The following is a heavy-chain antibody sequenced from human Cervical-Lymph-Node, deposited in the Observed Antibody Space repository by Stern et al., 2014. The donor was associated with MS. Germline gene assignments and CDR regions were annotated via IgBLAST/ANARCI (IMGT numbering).Heavy chain of an antibody. CDR3: ATHSSSSPYYYYGMDV. J-gene: IGHJ6*02. V-gene: IGHV1-8*01. CDR1: GYTFTSYD. Sequence: QVQLMQSGAEVKKPGASVKVSCKASGYTFTSYDINWVRQATGQGLEWMGWMNPNSGNTGYAQKFQGRVTMTRNTSISTAYMELSSLRSEDTAVYYCATHSSSSPYYYYGMDVWGQGTTVTVSS. D-gene: IGHD6-6*01. CDR2: MNPNSGNT.